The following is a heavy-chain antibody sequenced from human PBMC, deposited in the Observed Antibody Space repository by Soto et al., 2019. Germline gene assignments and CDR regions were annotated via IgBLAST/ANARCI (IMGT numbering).Heavy chain of an antibody. V-gene: IGHV1-3*01. J-gene: IGHJ6*02. Sequence: AAVKVSCKASGYTFTSYAMHWVRQAPGQRLEGMGWINAGNGNTKYSQKFQGRVTITRDTSASTAYMELSSLGSEDTAVYYCSRGGLSSGYEPDPYYYYYGMDVWGQGTTVTVSS. CDR3: SRGGLSSGYEPDPYYYYYGMDV. CDR2: INAGNGNT. CDR1: GYTFTSYA. D-gene: IGHD5-12*01.